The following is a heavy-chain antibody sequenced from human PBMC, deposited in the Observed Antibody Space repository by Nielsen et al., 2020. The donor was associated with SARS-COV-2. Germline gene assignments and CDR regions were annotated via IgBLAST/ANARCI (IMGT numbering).Heavy chain of an antibody. V-gene: IGHV5-51*01. Sequence: GGSLRLSCKGSGYSFTSYWIGWVRQMPGKGLEWMGIIYPGDSDTRYSPSFQGQVTISADKSISTAYLQWSSLKASDTAMYYCARGPMVRGVIIDYYYGMDVWGQGTTVTVSS. D-gene: IGHD3-10*01. CDR1: GYSFTSYW. CDR2: IYPGDSDT. CDR3: ARGPMVRGVIIDYYYGMDV. J-gene: IGHJ6*02.